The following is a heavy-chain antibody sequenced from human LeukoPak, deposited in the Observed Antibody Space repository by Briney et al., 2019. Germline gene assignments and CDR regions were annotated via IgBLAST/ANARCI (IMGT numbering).Heavy chain of an antibody. CDR1: GGSISGSSYY. CDR3: ARGRDGYPAPEFDY. CDR2: IYYSGST. J-gene: IGHJ4*02. Sequence: SETLSLTCTVSGGSISGSSYYWGWIRQPPGKGLEWIGSIYYSGSTYYNPSLKSRVTISVDTSKNQFSLKLSSVTAADTAVYYCARGRDGYPAPEFDYWGQGTLVTVSS. V-gene: IGHV4-39*07. D-gene: IGHD5-24*01.